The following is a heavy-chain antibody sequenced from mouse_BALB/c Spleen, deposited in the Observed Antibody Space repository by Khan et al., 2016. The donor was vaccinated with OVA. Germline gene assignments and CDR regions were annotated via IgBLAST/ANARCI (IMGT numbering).Heavy chain of an antibody. Sequence: QVQLQQSGAELVRPGASVTLSCKASGYTFTDYEMHWVKQTPVHGLEWIGAIDPETGGTAYNQKFRGKATLTADKSSSTAYMELRGLTSEDSAVYYCPIAIYDGYWGYAMDYWGQGTSVTVSS. CDR1: GYTFTDYE. V-gene: IGHV1-15*01. CDR3: PIAIYDGYWGYAMDY. CDR2: IDPETGGT. J-gene: IGHJ4*01. D-gene: IGHD2-3*01.